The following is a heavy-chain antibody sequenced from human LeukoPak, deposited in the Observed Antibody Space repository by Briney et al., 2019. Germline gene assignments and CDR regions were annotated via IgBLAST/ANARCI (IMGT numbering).Heavy chain of an antibody. CDR1: GGSISSYY. V-gene: IGHV4-59*01. CDR2: IYYSGST. Sequence: SETLSLTCTVSGGSISSYYWSWIRQPPGKGLEWIGYIYYSGSTNYNPSLKSRVTISVDTSKNQFSLKLSSVTAADTAVYYCARAWMYSSGWYGGSNYFDYWGQGTLVTVSS. D-gene: IGHD6-19*01. CDR3: ARAWMYSSGWYGGSNYFDY. J-gene: IGHJ4*02.